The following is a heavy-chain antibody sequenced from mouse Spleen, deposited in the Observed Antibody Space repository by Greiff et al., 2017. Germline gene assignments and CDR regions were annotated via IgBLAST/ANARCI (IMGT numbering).Heavy chain of an antibody. D-gene: IGHD1-1*01. CDR2: IYPRDGST. CDR1: GYTFTSYD. V-gene: IGHV1-85*01. Sequence: QVQLQQSGPELVKPGASVKLSCKASGYTFTSYDINWVKQRPGQGLEWIGWIYPRDGSTKYNEKFKGKATLTVDTSSSTAYMELHSLTSEDSAVYFCARGDGSSRLAYWGQGTLVTVSA. J-gene: IGHJ3*01. CDR3: ARGDGSSRLAY.